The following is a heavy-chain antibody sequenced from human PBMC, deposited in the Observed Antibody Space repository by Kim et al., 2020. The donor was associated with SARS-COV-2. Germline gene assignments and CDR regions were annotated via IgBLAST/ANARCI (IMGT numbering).Heavy chain of an antibody. CDR2: IWYDGSNK. J-gene: IGHJ6*02. Sequence: GGSLRLSCAASGFTFSSYGMHWVRQAPGKGLEWVAVIWYDGSNKYYADSVKGRFTISRDNSKNTLYLQMNSLRAEDTAVYYCASPYHYYGSGRRYGMDVWGQGTTVTVSS. CDR3: ASPYHYYGSGRRYGMDV. D-gene: IGHD3-10*01. V-gene: IGHV3-33*01. CDR1: GFTFSSYG.